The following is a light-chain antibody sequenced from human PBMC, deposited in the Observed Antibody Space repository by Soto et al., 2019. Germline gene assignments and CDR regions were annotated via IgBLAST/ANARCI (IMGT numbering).Light chain of an antibody. V-gene: IGKV1-5*01. CDR1: QTISVW. CDR3: QKYESSSPT. CDR2: DAS. J-gene: IGKJ2*01. Sequence: DIQMTQSPSTLSASVGDGVTITCRASQTISVWLAWYQQRPGKAPKFLIYDASNLETGVSSRFSGSGSGTEFTLTIRSLQTDDFATYYCQKYESSSPTFGQGTKMEIK.